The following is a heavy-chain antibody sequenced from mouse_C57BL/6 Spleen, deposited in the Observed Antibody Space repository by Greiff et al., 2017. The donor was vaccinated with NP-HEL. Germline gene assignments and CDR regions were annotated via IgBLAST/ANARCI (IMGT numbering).Heavy chain of an antibody. CDR3: ARHEENYHAMDY. J-gene: IGHJ4*01. V-gene: IGHV1-62-2*01. CDR2: FYPGSGNI. D-gene: IGHD1-1*02. CDR1: GYTFTEYT. Sequence: QVHVKQSGAELVKPGASVKLSCKASGYTFTEYTIHWVKQRSGQGLEWIGWFYPGSGNIKYNEKFKDKATLTADKSSSTVYMELSRLTSEDSAVYFCARHEENYHAMDYWGQGTSVTVSS.